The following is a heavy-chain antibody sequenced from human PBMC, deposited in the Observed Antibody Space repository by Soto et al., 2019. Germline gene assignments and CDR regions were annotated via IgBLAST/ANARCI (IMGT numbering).Heavy chain of an antibody. D-gene: IGHD3-10*01. CDR1: GLTVSSNY. V-gene: IGHV3-53*02. Sequence: EVQLVETGGGLIQPGGSLRLCCAASGLTVSSNYMNWVRQAPGKGLEWVSVLYSGGSTHYAGSVKGRFIISRDNSKNTLYLQMNSLRVEDTAVYYCARDRPGDEGDGFDIWGHGTMVTVSS. CDR3: ARDRPGDEGDGFDI. CDR2: LYSGGST. J-gene: IGHJ3*02.